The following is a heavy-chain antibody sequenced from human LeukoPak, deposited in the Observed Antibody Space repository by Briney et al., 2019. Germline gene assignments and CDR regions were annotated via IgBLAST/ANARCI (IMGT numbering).Heavy chain of an antibody. Sequence: PSETLSLTCTVSGGSISSYYCTWIRQPPGKGLEWIGYMSYGGNIGNTNYNASLKSRVTISVDTSNNEVSMKLNSVTAADTAVYYCARCTSGSNLSPYYPYLDLWGKGTTVTVSS. CDR2: MSYGGNIGNT. CDR1: GGSISSYY. J-gene: IGHJ6*03. V-gene: IGHV4-59*08. D-gene: IGHD3-10*01. CDR3: ARCTSGSNLSPYYPYLDL.